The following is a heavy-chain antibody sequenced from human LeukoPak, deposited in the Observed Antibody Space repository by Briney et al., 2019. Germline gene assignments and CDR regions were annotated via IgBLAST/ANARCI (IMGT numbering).Heavy chain of an antibody. Sequence: PGGSLRLSCAASGFDFNNYNMNWVRQAPGKGLEWVSSITSSGTYIYYADSVRGRFTISRDNAKNSLYLQMNSLRPEDTAAYYCARDPYSGSYGDYYYYYMDVWGKGTTVTISS. V-gene: IGHV3-21*01. CDR1: GFDFNNYN. CDR2: ITSSGTYI. D-gene: IGHD1-26*01. CDR3: ARDPYSGSYGDYYYYYMDV. J-gene: IGHJ6*03.